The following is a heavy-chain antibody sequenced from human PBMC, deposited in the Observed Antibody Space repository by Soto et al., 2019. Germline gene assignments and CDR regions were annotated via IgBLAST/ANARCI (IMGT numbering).Heavy chain of an antibody. J-gene: IGHJ4*02. CDR1: GFTFSSYA. CDR3: AKVDLNSSGWYYFDY. D-gene: IGHD6-19*01. Sequence: PGGSLRLSCAASGFTFSSYAMSWVRQAPGKGLEWVSAISGSGGSTYYADSVKGRFTISRDNSKNTLYLQMNSLRAEDTAVYYCAKVDLNSSGWYYFDYWGQGTLVTVSS. V-gene: IGHV3-23*01. CDR2: ISGSGGST.